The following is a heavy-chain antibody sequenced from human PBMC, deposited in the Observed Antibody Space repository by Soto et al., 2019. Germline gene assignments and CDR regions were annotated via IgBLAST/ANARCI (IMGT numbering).Heavy chain of an antibody. J-gene: IGHJ4*02. CDR3: ARRMVRGGQIDY. CDR1: GGSISSSSYY. CDR2: IYYSGST. V-gene: IGHV4-39*01. Sequence: SETLSLTCTVSGGSISSSSYYWGWIRQPPGKGLEWIGSIYYSGSTYYNPSLKSRVTISVDTSKNQFSLKLSSVTAADTTVYYCARRMVRGGQIDYWGQGTLVTVSS. D-gene: IGHD3-10*01.